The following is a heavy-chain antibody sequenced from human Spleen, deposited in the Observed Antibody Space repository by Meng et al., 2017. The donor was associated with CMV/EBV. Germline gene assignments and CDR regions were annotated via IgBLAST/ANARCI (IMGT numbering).Heavy chain of an antibody. CDR3: ARGFYDSSGYYYDY. V-gene: IGHV4-61*05. Sequence: ETLSLTCTVSGGSISRSTYYWGWIRQPPGKGLEWIGYIYYSGSTNYNPSLKSRVTISVDTSKNQFSLKLSSVTAADTAVYYCARGFYDSSGYYYDYWGQGTLVTVSS. D-gene: IGHD3-22*01. CDR1: GGSISRSTYY. J-gene: IGHJ4*02. CDR2: IYYSGST.